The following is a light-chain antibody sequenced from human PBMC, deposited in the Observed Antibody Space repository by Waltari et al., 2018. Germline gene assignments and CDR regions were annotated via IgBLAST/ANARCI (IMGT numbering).Light chain of an antibody. CDR1: QDISGA. CDR2: AVS. CDR3: QQGSSFPPT. J-gene: IGKJ1*01. V-gene: IGKV1-12*01. Sequence: EIQMTQSPSSVSASVGDRVTLTCRAGQDISGALAWYQQKPGQAPNLLIYAVSSLQSGVPSRFSGSGSGTDFTLTISRLQPEDLATYYCQQGSSFPPTFGQGTKVEIK.